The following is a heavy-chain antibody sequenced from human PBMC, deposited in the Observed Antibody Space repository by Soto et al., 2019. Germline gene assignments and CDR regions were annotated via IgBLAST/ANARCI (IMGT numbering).Heavy chain of an antibody. Sequence: QVQLVQSGAEVKKPGSSVKVSCKASGGSFSSNAVSWVRQAPGQGLEWMGGIIPILGSANYAQQFRDRLTITADGSTTTTHTELNSLRSEDAAVYYCASRERVDAFDIWGQGTLVTVSS. CDR1: GGSFSSNA. D-gene: IGHD1-26*01. CDR2: IIPILGSA. J-gene: IGHJ3*02. CDR3: ASRERVDAFDI. V-gene: IGHV1-69*01.